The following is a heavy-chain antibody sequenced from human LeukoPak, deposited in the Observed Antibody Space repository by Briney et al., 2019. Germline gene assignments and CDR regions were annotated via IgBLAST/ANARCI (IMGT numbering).Heavy chain of an antibody. CDR1: GGSISSYY. CDR3: ARARSGYTDY. J-gene: IGHJ4*02. V-gene: IGHV4-59*12. CDR2: IYYSGST. Sequence: SETLSLTCTVSGGSISSYYWSWIRQPPGKGLEWIGYIYYSGSTNYNPSLKSRVTMSVDTSKNQFSLKLSSVTAADTAVYYCARARSGYTDYWGQGTLVTVSS. D-gene: IGHD3-22*01.